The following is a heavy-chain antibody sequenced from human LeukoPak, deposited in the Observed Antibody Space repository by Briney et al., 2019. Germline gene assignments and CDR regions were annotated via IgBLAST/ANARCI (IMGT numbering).Heavy chain of an antibody. D-gene: IGHD3-10*01. CDR2: ISSSGSTI. J-gene: IGHJ5*02. Sequence: GGSLRLSCAASGFTFSDYYMSWIRQAPGKGLEWVSYISSSGSTIYYADSVKGRFTISRDNAKSSLYLQMNSLRAEDTAVYYCARVSMVRGVIITVNWFDPWGQGTLVTVSS. CDR3: ARVSMVRGVIITVNWFDP. V-gene: IGHV3-11*01. CDR1: GFTFSDYY.